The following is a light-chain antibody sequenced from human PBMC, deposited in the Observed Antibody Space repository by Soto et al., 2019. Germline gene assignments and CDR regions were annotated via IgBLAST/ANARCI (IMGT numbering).Light chain of an antibody. V-gene: IGLV2-11*01. CDR2: DVN. CDR1: SSDVGGYNY. J-gene: IGLJ1*01. Sequence: QSVLTQPRSVSGSPGQSVTISCTGTSSDVGGYNYVSWYQHHPGKAPKLMIHDVNKRPSGVPDRFPGSKSGNTASLTISGLQAEDEADYYCCSYAGSPHFGTGTKVTVL. CDR3: CSYAGSPH.